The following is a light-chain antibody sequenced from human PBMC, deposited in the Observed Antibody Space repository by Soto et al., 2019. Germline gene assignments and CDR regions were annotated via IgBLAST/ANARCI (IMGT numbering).Light chain of an antibody. CDR2: DDS. Sequence: SYELTQPPSVSVAPGQTVRVTCGGKDIGSKSVHWYQQKPGQAPVLVVYDDSDRPSGIPERFSGSNSGNTATLTVSGLQAEDEADYYCSSYAGSNNFNVVFGGGTKLTVL. V-gene: IGLV3-21*02. CDR3: SSYAGSNNFNVV. J-gene: IGLJ2*01. CDR1: DIGSKS.